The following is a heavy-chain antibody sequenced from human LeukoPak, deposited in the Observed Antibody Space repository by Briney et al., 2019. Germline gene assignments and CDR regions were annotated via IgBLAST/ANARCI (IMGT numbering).Heavy chain of an antibody. J-gene: IGHJ5*02. V-gene: IGHV3-7*03. Sequence: PGGSLRLSCAASGFTFSRSWMTWVRQAPGKGLEWVANMGPDGRDKHDVDSVKGRFIISRDNTKNSLYLQMNSLRAEDTAVYYCAKDPSRGYSYVSTWGQGTLVTVSS. D-gene: IGHD5-18*01. CDR1: GFTFSRSW. CDR3: AKDPSRGYSYVST. CDR2: MGPDGRDK.